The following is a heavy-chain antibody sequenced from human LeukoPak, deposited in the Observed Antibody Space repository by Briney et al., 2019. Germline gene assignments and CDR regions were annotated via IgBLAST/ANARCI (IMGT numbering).Heavy chain of an antibody. Sequence: GGSLRLSCAASGFTFSNYWMIWVRQAPGKGLEWVGNIKQDGSEKRYADSVRGRFSISRVNAQTSLYLQKISLRAEDTAVYYCARASDPWLQLTWGQGTLVTVSS. J-gene: IGHJ5*02. CDR2: IKQDGSEK. V-gene: IGHV3-7*05. CDR3: ARASDPWLQLT. CDR1: GFTFSNYW. D-gene: IGHD5-24*01.